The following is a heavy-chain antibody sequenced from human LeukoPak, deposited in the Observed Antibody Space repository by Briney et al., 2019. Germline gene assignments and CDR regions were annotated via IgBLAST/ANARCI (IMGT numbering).Heavy chain of an antibody. J-gene: IGHJ4*02. Sequence: GGSLRLSCAASGFTFSNYGMSWVRQAPGKGQEWVSVISGSGDHTYYADSVRGRFTISRDNFKNTLYLQMNSLRTEDTAVYYCANGAAAGTPTIGDYWGQGTLVTVSS. CDR3: ANGAAAGTPTIGDY. CDR1: GFTFSNYG. CDR2: ISGSGDHT. V-gene: IGHV3-23*01. D-gene: IGHD6-13*01.